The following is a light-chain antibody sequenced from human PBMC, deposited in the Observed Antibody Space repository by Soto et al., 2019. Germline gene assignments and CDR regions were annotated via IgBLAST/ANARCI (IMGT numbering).Light chain of an antibody. J-gene: IGKJ3*01. Sequence: DIQLTQSPSTLSASVGDRVTITCRASQSISYWLAWYQQKPGKAPKLLIYDAFSLESGVPSRFSGSRSGTEFTLTISSLQPEDFATYYCQQTYSTSPVTFGPGTTVDVK. CDR1: QSISYW. CDR2: DAF. CDR3: QQTYSTSPVT. V-gene: IGKV1-5*01.